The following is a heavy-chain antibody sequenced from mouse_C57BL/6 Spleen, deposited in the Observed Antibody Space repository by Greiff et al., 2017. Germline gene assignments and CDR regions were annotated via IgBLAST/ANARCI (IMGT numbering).Heavy chain of an antibody. J-gene: IGHJ1*03. CDR3: ARPYGRSDYWYFDD. D-gene: IGHD1-1*01. V-gene: IGHV1-18*01. CDR2: INPNNGGT. CDR1: GYTFTDYN. Sequence: VQLQQSGPELVKPGASVKIPCKASGYTFTDYNMDWVKQSHGKSLEWIGDINPNNGGTIYNEKFKGKATLTVDKSSSTAYMELRSLTSEDTAVYYCARPYGRSDYWYFDDWGKGTTVTVSS.